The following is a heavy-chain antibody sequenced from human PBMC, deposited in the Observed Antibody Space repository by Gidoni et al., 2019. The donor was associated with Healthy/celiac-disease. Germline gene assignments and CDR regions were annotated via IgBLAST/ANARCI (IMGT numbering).Heavy chain of an antibody. CDR2: IYPGDSDT. CDR1: GYSFTSYW. V-gene: IGHV5-51*03. D-gene: IGHD2-15*01. CDR3: ARRYCSGGSCQGWFDP. J-gene: IGHJ5*02. Sequence: EVQLVQSGAEVKKPGESLKISCKGSGYSFTSYWIGWVRQMPGKGLEWMGIIYPGDSDTRYSPSFQGQVTISADKSISTAYLQWSSLKASDTAMYYCARRYCSGGSCQGWFDPWGQGTLVTVSS.